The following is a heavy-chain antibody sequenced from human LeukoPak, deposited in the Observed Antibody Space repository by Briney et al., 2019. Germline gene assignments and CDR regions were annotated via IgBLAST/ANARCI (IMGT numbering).Heavy chain of an antibody. CDR2: INSDGSIT. Sequence: GGSLRLSCAASGFTFTTYWMHWVRQAPGKGLVWVSHINSDGSITSYADSVKGRFTISRDNAKNTLYLQMNSLRAEDTAVYYCARDAGNSGYGCDLWGQGTLVTVSS. V-gene: IGHV3-74*01. D-gene: IGHD5-12*01. J-gene: IGHJ5*02. CDR1: GFTFTTYW. CDR3: ARDAGNSGYGCDL.